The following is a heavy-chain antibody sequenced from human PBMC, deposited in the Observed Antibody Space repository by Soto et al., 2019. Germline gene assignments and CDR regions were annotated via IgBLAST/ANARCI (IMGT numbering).Heavy chain of an antibody. V-gene: IGHV2-5*01. Sequence: QITLKESGPTLVKPTQTLTLTCTFSGFSLSTSGVGVGWIRQPPGKALEWLALIYWNDDKRYSPSLKSRLTITKDTSKNQVVLTMTNMDPVDTATYYCAHRPSIVVVPAANVYNWFDPWGQGTLVTVSS. D-gene: IGHD2-2*01. CDR2: IYWNDDK. CDR1: GFSLSTSGVG. CDR3: AHRPSIVVVPAANVYNWFDP. J-gene: IGHJ5*02.